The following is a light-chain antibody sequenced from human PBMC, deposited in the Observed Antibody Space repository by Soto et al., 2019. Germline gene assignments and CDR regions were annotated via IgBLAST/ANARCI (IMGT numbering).Light chain of an antibody. CDR3: QQYNNWPL. CDR1: QSVSSN. J-gene: IGKJ3*01. V-gene: IGKV3-15*01. Sequence: EIVMTQSPATLSVSPGERATLSCRASQSVSSNLAWYQQKPGQAPRLLIYGASTRATGIPARFSGSGSETEFTLTISSLQSEDFAVYYCQQYNNWPLFGPGTKVDI. CDR2: GAS.